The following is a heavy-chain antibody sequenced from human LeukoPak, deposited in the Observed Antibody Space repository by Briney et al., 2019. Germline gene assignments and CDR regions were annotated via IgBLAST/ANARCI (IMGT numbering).Heavy chain of an antibody. J-gene: IGHJ4*02. CDR3: ARDGEGSGSSSVITNDY. Sequence: PGGSLRLSCEASGFTFSRYALSWVRQAPGKGLEWVSGIGGSGSTTYYAASVKGRFTISRDNFKSTLYLQMNGLRAEDTAVYYCARDGEGSGSSSVITNDYCGQGTLVTVSS. CDR2: IGGSGSTT. V-gene: IGHV3-23*01. D-gene: IGHD3-10*01. CDR1: GFTFSRYA.